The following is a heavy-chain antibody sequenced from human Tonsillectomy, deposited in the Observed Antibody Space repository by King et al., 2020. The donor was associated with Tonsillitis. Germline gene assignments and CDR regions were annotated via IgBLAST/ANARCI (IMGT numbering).Heavy chain of an antibody. V-gene: IGHV3-9*01. CDR2: INWDSGRI. CDR3: AKGQSIAAPFWASGFDY. CDR1: GFTFGDDA. J-gene: IGHJ4*02. D-gene: IGHD6-6*01. Sequence: EVQLVESGGGLIQPGRSLRLSCAASGFTFGDDAMHWVRQAPGKGPEWGSGINWDSGRIDYVDSVKGRCTISRDNAKNSLSLQMTSLRAEVTALYYCAKGQSIAAPFWASGFDYWGLGTLVTVPS.